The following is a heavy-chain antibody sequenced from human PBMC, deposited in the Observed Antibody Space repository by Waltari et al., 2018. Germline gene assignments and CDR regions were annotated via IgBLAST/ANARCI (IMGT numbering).Heavy chain of an antibody. CDR2: VHRSGRT. V-gene: IGHV4-4*02. CDR1: GDSMGSRNF. CDR3: ARDRGRGLYLDS. D-gene: IGHD2-15*01. J-gene: IGHJ4*02. Sequence: QLQLPQSGPGLVKRSESLSLTCAVSGDSMGSRNFWSWVRQSPGKGLEWIGQVHRSGRTNYNPSLASRVTMSIDTSNNQFSLKVTSATAADTAIYYCARDRGRGLYLDSWGQGILVTVSP.